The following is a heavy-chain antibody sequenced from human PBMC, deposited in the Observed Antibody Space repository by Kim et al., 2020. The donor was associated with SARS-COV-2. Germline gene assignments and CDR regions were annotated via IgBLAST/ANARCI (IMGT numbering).Heavy chain of an antibody. CDR3: ARDGSSSWYWFDP. CDR1: GFTFSSYW. Sequence: GGSLRLSCAASGFTFSSYWMSWVRQAPGKGLEWVANIKQDGSEKYYVDSVKGRFTISRDNAKNSLYLQMNSLRAEDTAVYYCARDGSSSWYWFDPWGQGTLVTVSS. CDR2: IKQDGSEK. V-gene: IGHV3-7*01. D-gene: IGHD6-13*01. J-gene: IGHJ5*02.